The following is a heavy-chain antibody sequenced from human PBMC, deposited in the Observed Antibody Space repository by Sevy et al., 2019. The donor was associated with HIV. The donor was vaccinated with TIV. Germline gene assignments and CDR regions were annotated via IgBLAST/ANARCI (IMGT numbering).Heavy chain of an antibody. Sequence: SETLSLTCTVSGGSITSLYWNWIRQPPGKGLEWIANIYYNGHINYNPSLKSRVTLSLDTPKNQFSLRLSSVTAADTDMYYCAGENAWGRGYSWGQGTLVTVSS. V-gene: IGHV4-59*08. CDR2: IYYNGHI. J-gene: IGHJ4*02. CDR3: AGENAWGRGYS. CDR1: GGSITSLY. D-gene: IGHD1-26*01.